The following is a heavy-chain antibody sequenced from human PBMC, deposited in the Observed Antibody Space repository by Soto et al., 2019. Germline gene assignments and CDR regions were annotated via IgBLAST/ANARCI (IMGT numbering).Heavy chain of an antibody. Sequence: PGGSLRLSCAASGFTFISYWMSWVRQAPGKGLEWVANIKQDGSEKYYVDSVKGRFTISRDNAKNSLYLQMNSLRAEDTAVYYCARGQTSYYYYYGMDVWGQGTTVTVSS. CDR2: IKQDGSEK. CDR3: ARGQTSYYYYYGMDV. J-gene: IGHJ6*02. CDR1: GFTFISYW. V-gene: IGHV3-7*03.